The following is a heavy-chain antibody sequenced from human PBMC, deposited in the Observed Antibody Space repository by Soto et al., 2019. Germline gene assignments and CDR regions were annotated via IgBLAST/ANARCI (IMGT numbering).Heavy chain of an antibody. Sequence: VGSLILSCTASGFTFSSYYMSWVRQAPGKGLEWVSVIYSGGSTYYADSVKGRFTISRDNSKNTLYLQMNSLRAEDTAVYYCARDVYGMDVWGQGTTVTVSS. CDR1: GFTFSSYY. CDR2: IYSGGST. J-gene: IGHJ6*02. V-gene: IGHV3-66*01. CDR3: ARDVYGMDV.